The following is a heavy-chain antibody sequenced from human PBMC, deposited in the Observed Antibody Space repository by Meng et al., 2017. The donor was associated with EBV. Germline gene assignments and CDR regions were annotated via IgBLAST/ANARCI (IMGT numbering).Heavy chain of an antibody. CDR3: ERDFCGGDCYLFDY. D-gene: IGHD2-21*01. V-gene: IGHV1-46*01. J-gene: IGHJ4*02. CDR1: VFPCTSYY. CDR2: INPSGGST. Sequence: PLSQPTDEVKKPGASVKVLSTAAVFPCTSYYMHCVRQAPQHALKWMGIINPSGGSTSNKHKFQGSVTMTRDTSTSTVYIELSSLRSDDTAVYYCERDFCGGDCYLFDYWGQGTLVTVSS.